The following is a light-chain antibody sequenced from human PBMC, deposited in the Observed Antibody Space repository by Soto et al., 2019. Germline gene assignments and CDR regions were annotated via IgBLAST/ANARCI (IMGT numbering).Light chain of an antibody. CDR3: SSYTSSSTPYV. V-gene: IGLV2-14*01. J-gene: IGLJ1*01. CDR1: SSDVGSYDY. Sequence: QSVLIQPPSVSGSPGQSVTISCTGTSSDVGSYDYVSWYQQHPGKAPKLMIYEVSNRPSGVSNRFSGSKSGNTASLTISGLQAEDEADYYCSSYTSSSTPYVFGTGTKVTVL. CDR2: EVS.